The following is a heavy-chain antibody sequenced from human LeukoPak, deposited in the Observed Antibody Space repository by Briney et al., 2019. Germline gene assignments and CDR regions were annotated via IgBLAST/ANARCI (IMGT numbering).Heavy chain of an antibody. CDR1: GGTFSSYT. CDR2: IIPILGIA. D-gene: IGHD6-13*01. CDR3: ARSEYSSSWHWFDP. Sequence: SVKVSCKASGGTFSSYTISWVRQAPGQGLEWMGRIIPILGIANYAQKFQGRVTITADKSTRTAYMELSSLRSEDTAVYYCARSEYSSSWHWFDPWGQGTLVTVSS. J-gene: IGHJ5*02. V-gene: IGHV1-69*02.